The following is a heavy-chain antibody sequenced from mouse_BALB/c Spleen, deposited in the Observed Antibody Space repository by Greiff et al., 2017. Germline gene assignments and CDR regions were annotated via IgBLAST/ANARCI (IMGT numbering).Heavy chain of an antibody. CDR3: ARPYYYGSSHGYFDV. J-gene: IGHJ1*01. CDR2: ISSGGGST. V-gene: IGHV5-12-1*01. Sequence: EVNVVESGGGLVKPGGSLKLSCAASGFAFSSYDMSWVRQTPEKRLEWVAYISSGGGSTYYPDTVKGRFTISRDNAKNTLYLQMSSLKSEDTAMYYCARPYYYGSSHGYFDVWGAGTTVTVSS. D-gene: IGHD1-1*01. CDR1: GFAFSSYD.